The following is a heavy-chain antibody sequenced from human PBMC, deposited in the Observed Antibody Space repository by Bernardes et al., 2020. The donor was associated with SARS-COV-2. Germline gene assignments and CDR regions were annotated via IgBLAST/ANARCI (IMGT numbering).Heavy chain of an antibody. CDR2: IKPKVNNCAT. D-gene: IGHD3-10*01. J-gene: IGHJ3*01. Sequence: GGTLRLSCACSGVSFAGAPIHWVRKRPGKGLEWVGRIKPKVNNCATEYATPVRGRCLITRDDSKTTAVPQMNGLTADDTGVYYCARALGLARGIDDAFELWGRGIMVTVSS. V-gene: IGHV3-73*01. CDR3: ARALGLARGIDDAFEL. CDR1: GVSFAGAP.